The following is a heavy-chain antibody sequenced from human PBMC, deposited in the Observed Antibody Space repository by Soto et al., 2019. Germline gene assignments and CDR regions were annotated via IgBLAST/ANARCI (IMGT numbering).Heavy chain of an antibody. Sequence: EVPLVESGGGLVQPGRSLRLSCAAAGFSFDEYGMHRAPQAPGKGLKWVSGISWNGGTIGYADSVKGRFSISRDNAKKTLYLQMNSLRAEDRALYYCAKSKGGTANGMDVGGQGTTVIVCS. CDR1: GFSFDEYG. D-gene: IGHD2-21*02. CDR2: ISWNGGTI. V-gene: IGHV3-9*01. J-gene: IGHJ6*02. CDR3: AKSKGGTANGMDV.